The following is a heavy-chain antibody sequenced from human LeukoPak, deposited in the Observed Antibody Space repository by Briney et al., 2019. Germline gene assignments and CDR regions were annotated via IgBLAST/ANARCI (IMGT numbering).Heavy chain of an antibody. D-gene: IGHD1-26*01. CDR3: AREQDWDLQSLRYFDY. Sequence: SETLSLTCTVSGGSVSSGSYYWSWIRQPPGKGLEWIGYIYYSGSTNYNPSLESRVTISVDTSKNQFSLKLSSVTAADTAVYYCAREQDWDLQSLRYFDYWGQGTLVTVSS. CDR2: IYYSGST. CDR1: GGSVSSGSYY. J-gene: IGHJ4*02. V-gene: IGHV4-61*01.